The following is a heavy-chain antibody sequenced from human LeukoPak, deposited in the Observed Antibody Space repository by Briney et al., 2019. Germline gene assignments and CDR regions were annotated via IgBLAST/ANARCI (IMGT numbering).Heavy chain of an antibody. Sequence: SETLSLTCAVYGGSFSGYYWSWIRQPPGKGLEWIGEINHSGSTNYNPSLKSRVTISVDTSKNQFSLKLSSVTAADTAVYYCARQGLAAVAVTFDYWGQGTLVTVYS. D-gene: IGHD6-19*01. J-gene: IGHJ4*02. CDR1: GGSFSGYY. CDR2: INHSGST. CDR3: ARQGLAAVAVTFDY. V-gene: IGHV4-34*01.